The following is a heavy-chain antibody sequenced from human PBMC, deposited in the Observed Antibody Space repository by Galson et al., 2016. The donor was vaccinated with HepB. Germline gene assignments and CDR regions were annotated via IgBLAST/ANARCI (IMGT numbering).Heavy chain of an antibody. CDR1: GFSISIYS. J-gene: IGHJ6*02. D-gene: IGHD6-19*01. CDR3: ARDDSGGWYGFHYGMDV. Sequence: LRLSCAASGFSISIYSMNWVRQAPGKGLEWIGYIYYRGRTNYKPSLKSRVTISVDTSKNQFSLKLSSVTAADTAVYYCARDDSGGWYGFHYGMDVWGQGTTVTVSS. V-gene: IGHV4-59*01. CDR2: IYYRGRT.